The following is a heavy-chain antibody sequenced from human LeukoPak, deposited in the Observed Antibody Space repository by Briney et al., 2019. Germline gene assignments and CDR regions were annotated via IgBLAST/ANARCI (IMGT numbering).Heavy chain of an antibody. CDR3: ARRRGGFGEGDFDY. V-gene: IGHV3-66*04. CDR2: IKSDAGT. CDR1: GFTANTKN. J-gene: IGHJ4*02. D-gene: IGHD3-10*01. Sequence: PGGSLLLSCAASGFTANTKNMYWVRQAPGKGLEWVSYIKSDAGTDYADSVRGRFTTSRDDSKNTLYLQMNSLRVDDTAVYYCARRRGGFGEGDFDYWGQGTLVTVSS.